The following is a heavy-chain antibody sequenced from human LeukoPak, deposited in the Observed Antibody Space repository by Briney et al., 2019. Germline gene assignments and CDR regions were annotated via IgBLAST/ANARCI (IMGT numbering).Heavy chain of an antibody. CDR2: ISSSSSYI. D-gene: IGHD1-26*01. V-gene: IGHV3-21*01. CDR3: AGRPVGWELSSYYFDY. CDR1: GFTFSSYS. Sequence: GGSLRLSCAASGFTFSSYSMNWVRQAPGKGLEWVSSISSSSSYIYYADSVKGRFTISRDNAKNSLYLQMNSLRAEDTAVYYCAGRPVGWELSSYYFDYWGQGTLVTVSS. J-gene: IGHJ4*02.